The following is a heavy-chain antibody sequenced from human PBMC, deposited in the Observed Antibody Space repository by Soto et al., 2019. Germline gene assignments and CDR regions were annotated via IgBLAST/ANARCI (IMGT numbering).Heavy chain of an antibody. CDR1: GYSFTSYW. CDR2: IYPGDSHT. CDR3: ARQGYCSTTACSTVDY. J-gene: IGHJ4*02. D-gene: IGHD2-2*02. V-gene: IGHV5-51*01. Sequence: GESLKISCKGSGYSFTSYWIGWVRQMPGKGLEWLGIIYPGDSHTRCSPSFQGQVTIPADKSISTAYLQWNSLKASDTAIYYCARQGYCSTTACSTVDYWGQGTLVTVSS.